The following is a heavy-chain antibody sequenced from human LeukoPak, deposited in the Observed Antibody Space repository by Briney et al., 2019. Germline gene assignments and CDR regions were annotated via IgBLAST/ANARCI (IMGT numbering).Heavy chain of an antibody. D-gene: IGHD3-22*01. J-gene: IGHJ4*02. CDR1: GFTFSSYG. V-gene: IGHV3-30*03. Sequence: PGGSLRLSCAASGFTFSSYGMHWVRQAPGKGLEWVAVISYDGSNKYYADSVKGRFTISRDNSKNTLYLQMNSLRAEDTAVYYCARAHYYDSSGYQDYWGQGTLVTVSS. CDR2: ISYDGSNK. CDR3: ARAHYYDSSGYQDY.